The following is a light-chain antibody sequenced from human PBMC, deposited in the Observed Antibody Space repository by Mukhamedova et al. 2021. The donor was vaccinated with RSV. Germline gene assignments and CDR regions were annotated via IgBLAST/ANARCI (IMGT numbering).Light chain of an antibody. Sequence: GMAPKLLIYRDAQRPSGVPDRFSASKSGTSASLTISGLRSGDEADYYCSAGDNSLRGFFEGGTKLTVL. J-gene: IGLJ1*01. CDR3: SAGDNSLRGF. CDR2: RDA. V-gene: IGLV1-47*01.